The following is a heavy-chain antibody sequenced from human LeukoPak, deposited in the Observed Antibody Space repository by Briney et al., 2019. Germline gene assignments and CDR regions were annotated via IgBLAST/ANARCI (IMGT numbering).Heavy chain of an antibody. CDR3: ARSRGEYFQR. CDR2: ITQGGSTI. V-gene: IGHV3-48*03. CDR1: GFTFSSYD. Sequence: GGSLRLSCEASGFTFSSYDMNWVRQAPGKGLQCISHITQGGSTIYYADSVKGRFTIFRDNAKSSLYLQMDSLRVEDTAIYYCARSRGEYFQRWGQGTLVTVSS. J-gene: IGHJ1*01. D-gene: IGHD3-16*01.